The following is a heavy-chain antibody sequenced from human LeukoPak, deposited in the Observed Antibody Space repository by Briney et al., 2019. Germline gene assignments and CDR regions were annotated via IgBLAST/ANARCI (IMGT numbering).Heavy chain of an antibody. CDR2: IYYSGST. Sequence: SETLSLTCTVSGGSISSYYWSWLRQPPGKGLEWIWYIYYSGSTNYNPSLTSRVTISVDTSKNQFSLKLSSVTAADTAVYYCARGSSMVRGDIDYWGQGTLVTVSS. D-gene: IGHD3-10*01. V-gene: IGHV4-59*01. CDR1: GGSISSYY. CDR3: ARGSSMVRGDIDY. J-gene: IGHJ4*02.